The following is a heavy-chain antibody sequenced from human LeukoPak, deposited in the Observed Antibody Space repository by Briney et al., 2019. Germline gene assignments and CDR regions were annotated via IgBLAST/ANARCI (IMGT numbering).Heavy chain of an antibody. CDR2: IRYDGSNK. V-gene: IGHV3-30*02. J-gene: IGHJ4*02. Sequence: GGSLRLSCAASGFTFSSYGMHWVRQAPGKGLEWVAFIRYDGSNKYYADSVKGRFTISRDNSKNKIYLEMNSLKAEDTAVYYCAKERNLEIAVAGTIFDYWGQGTLVTVSS. D-gene: IGHD6-19*01. CDR3: AKERNLEIAVAGTIFDY. CDR1: GFTFSSYG.